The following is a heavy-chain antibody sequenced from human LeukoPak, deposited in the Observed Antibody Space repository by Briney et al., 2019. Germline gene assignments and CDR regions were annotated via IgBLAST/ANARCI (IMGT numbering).Heavy chain of an antibody. V-gene: IGHV3-23*01. CDR2: ISGSGGST. CDR3: AKCRGALLLWFGELMG. J-gene: IGHJ4*02. CDR1: GFTFSCYA. Sequence: GGSLRLSCAASGFTFSCYAMSWVRQAPGNGLEWVSAISGSGGSTYYADSVKGRFTISRDNSKNTLYLQMNSLRAEDTAVYYCAKCRGALLLWFGELMGWGQGTLVTVSS. D-gene: IGHD3-10*01.